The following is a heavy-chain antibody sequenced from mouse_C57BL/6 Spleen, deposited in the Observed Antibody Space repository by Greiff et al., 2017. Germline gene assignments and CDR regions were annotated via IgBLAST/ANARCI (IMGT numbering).Heavy chain of an antibody. CDR3: ARSMVTTDYFDY. V-gene: IGHV5-17*01. Sequence: EVHLVESGGGLVKPGGSLKLSCAASGFTFSDYGMHWVRQAPEKGLEWVAYISSGSSTIYYTDTVKGRFTISRDNAKNTLFLQMTSLRSEDTAMYNCARSMVTTDYFDYWGQGTTLTVSS. J-gene: IGHJ2*01. CDR2: ISSGSSTI. CDR1: GFTFSDYG. D-gene: IGHD2-2*01.